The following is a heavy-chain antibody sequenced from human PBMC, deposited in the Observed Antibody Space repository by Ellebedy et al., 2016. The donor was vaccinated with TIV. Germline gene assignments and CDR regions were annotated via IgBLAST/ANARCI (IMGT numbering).Heavy chain of an antibody. Sequence: GESLKISXAASGFTFSSYSMNWVRQAPGKGLEWVSSISSSSSYIYYADSVKGRFTISRDNAKNSLYLQMNSLRAEDTAVYYCAPRVSTMVGYWGQGTLVTVSS. V-gene: IGHV3-21*01. CDR3: APRVSTMVGY. J-gene: IGHJ4*02. CDR2: ISSSSSYI. D-gene: IGHD3-10*01. CDR1: GFTFSSYS.